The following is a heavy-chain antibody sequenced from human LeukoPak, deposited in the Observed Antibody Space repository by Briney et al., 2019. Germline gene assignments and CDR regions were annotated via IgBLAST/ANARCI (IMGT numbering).Heavy chain of an antibody. Sequence: SETLSLTCTVSGGSSSSYYWSWIRQPPGKGLEWIGYIYYSGSTNYNPSLKSRVTISVDTSKNQFSLKLSSVTAADTAVYYCARRARKGYCSSTSCYGDGPWFDPWGQGTLVTVSS. CDR1: GGSSSSYY. D-gene: IGHD2-2*01. CDR2: IYYSGST. CDR3: ARRARKGYCSSTSCYGDGPWFDP. V-gene: IGHV4-59*12. J-gene: IGHJ5*02.